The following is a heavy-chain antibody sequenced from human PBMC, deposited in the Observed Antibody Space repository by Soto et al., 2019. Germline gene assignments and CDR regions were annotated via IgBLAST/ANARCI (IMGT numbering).Heavy chain of an antibody. Sequence: VSCKASGGTFSSYAISWVRQAPGQGLEWMGGIIPIFGTANYAQKFQGRVTITADESTSTAYMELSSLRSEDTAVYYCARDPRKIGKTYGDYYHAGIAFDIWCQGTMVTVSS. V-gene: IGHV1-69*01. D-gene: IGHD4-17*01. CDR2: IIPIFGTA. CDR1: GGTFSSYA. CDR3: ARDPRKIGKTYGDYYHAGIAFDI. J-gene: IGHJ3*02.